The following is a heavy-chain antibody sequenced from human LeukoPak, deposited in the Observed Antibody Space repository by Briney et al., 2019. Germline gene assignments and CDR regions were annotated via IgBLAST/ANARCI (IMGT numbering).Heavy chain of an antibody. J-gene: IGHJ3*02. CDR2: ISFSGSTV. D-gene: IGHD6-19*01. CDR1: GFTFSSYE. Sequence: GGSLRLSCAASGFTFSSYEMNWVRQAPGKGLEWVSYISFSGSTVYYSDSVQGRFTISRDNAKNSVYLQMNSLRAEDTAVYYCARDQLGQWLAHDALDIWGQGTVVTVSA. CDR3: ARDQLGQWLAHDALDI. V-gene: IGHV3-48*03.